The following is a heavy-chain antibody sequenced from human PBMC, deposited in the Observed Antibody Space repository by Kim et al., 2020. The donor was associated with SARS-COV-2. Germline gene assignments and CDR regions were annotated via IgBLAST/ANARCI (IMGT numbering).Heavy chain of an antibody. Sequence: GGSLRLSCAASGFTFSRYAVTWVRQAPGKGLEWVSTITGRGSGTYYIESVKGRFTISRDNSKNTLHLQMNSLRAEDTAVYYCAKGWADGAVDWFDPWGQGTLVTVSS. CDR1: GFTFSRYA. D-gene: IGHD2-8*02. V-gene: IGHV3-23*01. J-gene: IGHJ5*02. CDR3: AKGWADGAVDWFDP. CDR2: ITGRGSGT.